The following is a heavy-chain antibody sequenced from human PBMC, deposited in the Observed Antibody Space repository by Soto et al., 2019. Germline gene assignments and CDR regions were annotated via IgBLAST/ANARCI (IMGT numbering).Heavy chain of an antibody. J-gene: IGHJ6*02. V-gene: IGHV4-39*01. CDR3: AGAWYYGSGSYSGMDV. CDR1: GGSIISGDYY. Sequence: SETLSLTCTVSGGSIISGDYYWSWIRQTPGKGLEWIGSIWNSGTTYYNPSLKSRVTISVDTSKNQFSLRLSSVTAADTAVYYCAGAWYYGSGSYSGMDVWGQGTTVTVSS. CDR2: IWNSGTT. D-gene: IGHD3-10*01.